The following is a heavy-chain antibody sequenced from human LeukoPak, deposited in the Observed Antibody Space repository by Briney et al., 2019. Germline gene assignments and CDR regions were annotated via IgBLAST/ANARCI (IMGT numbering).Heavy chain of an antibody. J-gene: IGHJ4*02. V-gene: IGHV3-21*01. Sequence: GGSLRLSCAASGFTFSSYSMNWVRQAPGKGLEWVSSISSSSSYIYYADSVKGRFTISRDNAKNSLYLQMNSLRAEDTAVYYCARALAAAGTEAVYWGQGTLVTVSS. CDR3: ARALAAAGTEAVY. D-gene: IGHD6-13*01. CDR1: GFTFSSYS. CDR2: ISSSSSYI.